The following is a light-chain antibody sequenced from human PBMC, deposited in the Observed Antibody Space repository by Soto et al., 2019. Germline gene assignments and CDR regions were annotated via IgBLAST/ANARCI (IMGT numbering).Light chain of an antibody. CDR2: DVS. V-gene: IGKV3-15*01. J-gene: IGKJ5*01. CDR3: QQYNNWPPGIT. CDR1: QSVGSN. Sequence: EIVMTQSPATLSVSPGDRATLSCRASQSVGSNLAWYQQKAGQAPRLLIYDVSTRATGVPVRFGGSGSGTEFTLTISSLQSEDFAVYYCQQYNNWPPGITFGQGTRLEIK.